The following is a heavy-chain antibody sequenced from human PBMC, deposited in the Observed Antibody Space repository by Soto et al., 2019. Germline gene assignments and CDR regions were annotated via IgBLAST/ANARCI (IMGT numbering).Heavy chain of an antibody. CDR1: GFTFSNAW. D-gene: IGHD1-26*01. CDR2: IKSKTDGGTT. V-gene: IGHV3-15*01. J-gene: IGHJ3*02. Sequence: EVQLVESGGGLVKPGGSLRLSCAASGFTFSNAWMSWVRQAPGKGLEWVGRIKSKTDGGTTDYAAPVKGRFTISRDDSKNTLYLQMNRLKTEDTAVYYCTTSVELPHDAFDIWGQGTMVTVSS. CDR3: TTSVELPHDAFDI.